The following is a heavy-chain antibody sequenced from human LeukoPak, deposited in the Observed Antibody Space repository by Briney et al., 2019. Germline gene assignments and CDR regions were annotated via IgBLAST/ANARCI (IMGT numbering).Heavy chain of an antibody. J-gene: IGHJ4*02. V-gene: IGHV4-34*01. CDR2: MNHSGSA. Sequence: SETLSLTCAVYGGSFSGYYWTWIRQPPGKGLEWIGEMNHSGSANYNTSLKSRVTISVDTSKKQFSLKLSSMTAADTAVYFCARGDFYYFDSWGQGTLVIVSS. CDR1: GGSFSGYY. D-gene: IGHD2/OR15-2a*01. CDR3: ARGDFYYFDS.